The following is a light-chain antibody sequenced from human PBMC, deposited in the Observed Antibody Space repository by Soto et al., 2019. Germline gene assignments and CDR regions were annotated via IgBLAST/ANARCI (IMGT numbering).Light chain of an antibody. CDR3: QQRSNWPLT. CDR2: DAS. V-gene: IGKV3-11*01. CDR1: QSVSSY. J-gene: IGKJ1*01. Sequence: ELVLTPSAATPSSSPGERATLSCRASQSVSSYFAWYQQKPGQAPRLLIYDASNRATGIPARFSGSGSGTDFTLTIGSLEPEDFAVYYCQQRSNWPLTFGQGTKVDIK.